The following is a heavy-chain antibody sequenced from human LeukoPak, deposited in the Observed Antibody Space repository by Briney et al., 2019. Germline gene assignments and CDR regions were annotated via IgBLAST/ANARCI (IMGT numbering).Heavy chain of an antibody. CDR1: GYTFTSYA. J-gene: IGHJ6*02. Sequence: ASVKVSCKASGYTFTSYAMHWVRQAPGQRLEWMGWINAGNGNTKYSQKFQGRVTITRDTSASTAYMELSSLRSEDTAVYYCAREKPEYYDFWSGYLGGGFYGMDVWGQGTTVTVSS. D-gene: IGHD3-3*01. CDR3: AREKPEYYDFWSGYLGGGFYGMDV. V-gene: IGHV1-3*01. CDR2: INAGNGNT.